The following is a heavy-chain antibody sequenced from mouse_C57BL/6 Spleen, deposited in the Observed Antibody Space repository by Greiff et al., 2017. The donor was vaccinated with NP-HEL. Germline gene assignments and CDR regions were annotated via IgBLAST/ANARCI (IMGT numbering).Heavy chain of an antibody. V-gene: IGHV1-64*01. Sequence: QVQLQQPGAELVKPGASVKLSCKASGYTFTSYWMHWVKQRPGQGLEWIGMIHPNSGSTNYNEKFKSKATLTVDKSSSTAYMELNSLTSEDSAVYYCAREGAAQAKEFAYWGQGTLVTVSA. CDR1: GYTFTSYW. CDR3: AREGAAQAKEFAY. CDR2: IHPNSGST. D-gene: IGHD3-2*02. J-gene: IGHJ3*01.